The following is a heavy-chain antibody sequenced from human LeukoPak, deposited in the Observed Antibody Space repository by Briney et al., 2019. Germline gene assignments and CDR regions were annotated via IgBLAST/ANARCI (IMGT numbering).Heavy chain of an antibody. D-gene: IGHD3-10*01. CDR1: GFTVSSNY. CDR2: IYSGGST. Sequence: GGSLRLSCAASGFTVSSNYMSWVRQAPGKGLEWVSVIYSGGSTYYADSVKGRFTISRDNSKNTLYLQMNSLRAEDTAVYYCARDRGASRVRGVIGDYWGQGTLVTVSS. CDR3: ARDRGASRVRGVIGDY. V-gene: IGHV3-66*02. J-gene: IGHJ4*02.